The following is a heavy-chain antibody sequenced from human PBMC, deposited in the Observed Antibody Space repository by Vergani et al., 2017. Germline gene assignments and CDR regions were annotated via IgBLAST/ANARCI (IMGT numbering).Heavy chain of an antibody. J-gene: IGHJ4*02. Sequence: EVQLLESGGGLVQPGGSLRLSCAASGFTFSSYAMSWVRQAPGKGLKWVSAISGSGGSTYYADSVKGRFTISRDNSKNTLYLQMNSLRAEDTAVYYCAKDGWDIVATRRIPNWGQGTLVTVSS. CDR2: ISGSGGST. CDR1: GFTFSSYA. D-gene: IGHD5-12*01. CDR3: AKDGWDIVATRRIPN. V-gene: IGHV3-23*01.